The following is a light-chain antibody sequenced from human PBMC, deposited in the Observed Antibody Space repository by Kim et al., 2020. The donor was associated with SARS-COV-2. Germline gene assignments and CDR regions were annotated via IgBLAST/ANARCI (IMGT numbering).Light chain of an antibody. CDR3: CSYAGRYTLV. CDR1: GRDVGASDH. CDR2: EVS. V-gene: IGLV2-11*03. Sequence: GQSVNTACTGTGRDVGASDHVYCYQQRPGEAPKLLIYEVSKWYSGVPDRFSGSVSGNTASLTISGLRTEDVANYYCCSYAGRYTLVFGGGTQRIVL. J-gene: IGLJ2*01.